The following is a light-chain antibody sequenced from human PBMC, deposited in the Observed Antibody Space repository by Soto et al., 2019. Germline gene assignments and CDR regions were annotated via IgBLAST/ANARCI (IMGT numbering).Light chain of an antibody. Sequence: DIVMTQSPDSLAVSLGERATINCKSSQSVLYSSNNKNYLAWYQQKPGQPPKLLIYWASTRESVVPDRFSGSWSGTDFTLTIRSLQAEDVAVYYCQQYYSTLITFGQGTRLEIK. CDR2: WAS. J-gene: IGKJ5*01. V-gene: IGKV4-1*01. CDR3: QQYYSTLIT. CDR1: QSVLYSSNNKNY.